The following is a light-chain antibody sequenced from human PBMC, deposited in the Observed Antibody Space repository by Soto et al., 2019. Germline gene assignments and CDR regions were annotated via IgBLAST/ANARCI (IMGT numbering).Light chain of an antibody. V-gene: IGLV2-8*01. CDR2: EVS. CDR1: SSDVGGYNY. Sequence: QPVLTQPPSASGSPGQSVTISCTGTSSDVGGYNYVSWFQQHPGKAPKLMIDEVSKRPSGVPDRFSGSKSGNTASLTVSGLQAEDEADYYCTSYAGSNIWVFGGGTKVTVL. J-gene: IGLJ2*01. CDR3: TSYAGSNIWV.